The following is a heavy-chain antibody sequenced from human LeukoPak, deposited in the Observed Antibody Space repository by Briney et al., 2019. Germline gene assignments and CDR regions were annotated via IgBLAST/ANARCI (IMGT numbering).Heavy chain of an antibody. J-gene: IGHJ6*02. CDR3: ARVMGILDYDFWSGPNYYYYGMDV. V-gene: IGHV1-18*04. CDR1: GYTFTGYY. CDR2: ISAYNGNT. Sequence: ASVKVSCKASGYTFTGYYIHWVRQAPGQGLEWMGWISAYNGNTNYAQKLQGRVTMTTDTSTSTAYMDLRSLRSDDTAVYYCARVMGILDYDFWSGPNYYYYGMDVWGQGTTVTVSS. D-gene: IGHD3-3*01.